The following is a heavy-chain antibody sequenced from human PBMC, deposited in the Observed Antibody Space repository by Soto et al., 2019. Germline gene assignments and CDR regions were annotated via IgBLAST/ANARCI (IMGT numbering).Heavy chain of an antibody. CDR1: GFTYTRYS. CDR3: ARESEDLTSNFDY. V-gene: IGHV3-21*06. Sequence: PGGSLRLSCAASGFTYTRYSMNRVRQAPGKGLEWVSSISSTTNYIYSGDSMKGRFTISRDNAKNSLYLEMNSLRAEDTAVYYCARESEDLTSNFDYWGQGTLVTVSS. CDR2: ISSTTNYI. J-gene: IGHJ4*02.